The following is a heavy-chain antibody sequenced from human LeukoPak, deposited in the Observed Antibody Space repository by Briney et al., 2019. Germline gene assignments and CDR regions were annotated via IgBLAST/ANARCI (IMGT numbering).Heavy chain of an antibody. J-gene: IGHJ4*02. CDR1: GGTFISYA. V-gene: IGHV1-69*13. D-gene: IGHD2-2*01. CDR2: IIPIFGTA. Sequence: SVKVSCKASGGTFISYANSWVRRAPGQGQEWMGGIIPIFGTANYAQKFQGRGTITADEATSTAYMELSREREKDTAGDDCARTNPVPLPAGLHLPGWDWGQGTLVTVSS. CDR3: ARTNPVPLPAGLHLPGWD.